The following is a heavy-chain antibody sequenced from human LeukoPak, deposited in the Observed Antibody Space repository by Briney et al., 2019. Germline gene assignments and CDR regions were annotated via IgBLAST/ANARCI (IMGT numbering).Heavy chain of an antibody. CDR1: GGTFSSYA. V-gene: IGHV1-69*04. J-gene: IGHJ4*02. D-gene: IGHD5-24*01. Sequence: ASVKVSCKASGGTFSSYAISWVRQAPGQGLEWMGRIIPILGIANYAQKFQGRVTITADKSTSTAYMELSSLRSEDTAVYYCAGDLEMATITLDYWGQGTLVTVSS. CDR3: AGDLEMATITLDY. CDR2: IIPILGIA.